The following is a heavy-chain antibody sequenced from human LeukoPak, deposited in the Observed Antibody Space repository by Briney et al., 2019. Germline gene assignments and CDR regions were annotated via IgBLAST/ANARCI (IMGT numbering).Heavy chain of an antibody. V-gene: IGHV3-21*01. Sequence: GGSLRLSCAASGFTFSSYSMNWVRQAPGKGLEWVSSISSSSSYIYYADSVKGRFTISRDNAKNSLYLQMNSLRAEDTAVYYCARVFSGTYLNYHHFDYWGQGTLVTVSS. D-gene: IGHD1-26*01. CDR2: ISSSSSYI. J-gene: IGHJ4*02. CDR3: ARVFSGTYLNYHHFDY. CDR1: GFTFSSYS.